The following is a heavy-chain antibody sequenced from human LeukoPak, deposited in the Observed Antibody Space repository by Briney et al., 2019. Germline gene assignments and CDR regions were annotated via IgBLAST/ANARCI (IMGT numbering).Heavy chain of an antibody. Sequence: KPGESLKISCKASGYTFSNYWIGWVRQMPGKGLEWMGIIYPGDSETRYSPSFQGQVTISADKSLNTAYLQWASLEASDSAIYYCARLSDTYSGTWKIYYYSYPMDVWGHGTTVSVSS. CDR3: ARLSDTYSGTWKIYYYSYPMDV. V-gene: IGHV5-51*01. D-gene: IGHD6-13*01. CDR1: GYTFSNYW. CDR2: IYPGDSET. J-gene: IGHJ6*02.